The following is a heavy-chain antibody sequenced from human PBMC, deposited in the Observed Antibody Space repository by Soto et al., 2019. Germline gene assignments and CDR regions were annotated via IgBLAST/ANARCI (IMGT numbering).Heavy chain of an antibody. CDR3: AGDPDSHYNDSHASSYP. D-gene: IGHD4-4*01. CDR2: IIPIIGII. J-gene: IGHJ5*02. CDR1: GGTFSTYT. Sequence: QVQLVQSGAEVKKPGSSVKVSCKASGGTFSTYTITWVRQAPGQGLEWMGRIIPIIGIINYAQKFQGRVTISADQFTGTAYMELTGMRSDATAVYYCAGDPDSHYNDSHASSYPWGQGTLVTVSS. V-gene: IGHV1-69*08.